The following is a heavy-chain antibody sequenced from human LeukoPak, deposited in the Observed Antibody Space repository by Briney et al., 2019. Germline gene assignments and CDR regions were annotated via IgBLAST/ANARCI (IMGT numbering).Heavy chain of an antibody. CDR2: IYYSGST. V-gene: IGHV4-39*01. J-gene: IGHJ5*02. CDR3: ARAQYSSSWYPPRSWFDP. CDR1: GGSISSSSYY. Sequence: SETLSLTCTVSGGSISSSSYYWGWIRQPPGKGLEWIGSIYYSGSTYYNPSLKSRVTISVDTSKNQFSLKLSSVTAADTAVYYCARAQYSSSWYPPRSWFDPWGQGTLVTVSS. D-gene: IGHD6-13*01.